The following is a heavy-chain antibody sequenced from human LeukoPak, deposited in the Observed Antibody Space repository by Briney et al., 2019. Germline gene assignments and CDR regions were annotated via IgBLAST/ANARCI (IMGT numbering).Heavy chain of an antibody. J-gene: IGHJ4*02. V-gene: IGHV3-33*01. CDR2: IWYDGSNK. CDR3: ARGFDDSSGYYRDY. Sequence: PGGSLRLSCAASGFTFSSYGMHWVRQAPGKGPEWVAVIWYDGSNKYYADSVKGRFTISRDNSKNTLYLQMNSLRAEDTAVYYCARGFDDSSGYYRDYWGQGTLVTVSS. D-gene: IGHD3-22*01. CDR1: GFTFSSYG.